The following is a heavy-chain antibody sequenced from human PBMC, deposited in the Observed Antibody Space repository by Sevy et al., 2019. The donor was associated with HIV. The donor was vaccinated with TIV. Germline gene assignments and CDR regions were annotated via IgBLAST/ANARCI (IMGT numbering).Heavy chain of an antibody. CDR1: GFTVSSNY. J-gene: IGHJ6*02. V-gene: IGHV3-53*01. CDR3: AREETGYYYGMDV. CDR2: IYSGGST. Sequence: GRSLRLSCAASGFTVSSNYMSWVRQAPGKGLEWVSVIYSGGSTYYADSVKGRFTISRDNSKNTLYLQMNSLRAEDTAVYYCAREETGYYYGMDVWGQGTTVTVSS.